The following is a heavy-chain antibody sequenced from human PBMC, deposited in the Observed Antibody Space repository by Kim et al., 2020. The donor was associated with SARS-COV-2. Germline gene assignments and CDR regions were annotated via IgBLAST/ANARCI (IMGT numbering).Heavy chain of an antibody. CDR3: ARDLEDSSNYDY. D-gene: IGHD6-6*01. CDR1: GFTFSSHS. V-gene: IGHV3-21*04. J-gene: IGHJ4*02. Sequence: GGSLRLSCAAFGFTFSSHSMNWVRQAPVKGLEWVSSISSSSSYIYYADSVKGRFTISRDNAKNSLYLQMNSLRAEDTAVYYCARDLEDSSNYDYWGQGTLVTVSS. CDR2: ISSSSSYI.